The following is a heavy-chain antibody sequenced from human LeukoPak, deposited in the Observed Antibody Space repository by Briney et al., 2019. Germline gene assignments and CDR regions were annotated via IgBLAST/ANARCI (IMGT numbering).Heavy chain of an antibody. CDR3: ARGRLQYFVWLFAAFDI. CDR1: GGSFSGYY. Sequence: SETLSLTCAVYGGSFSGYYWSWIRQPPGKGLEWIGEINHSGSPNYNPSLKSRVTISVDTSKNQFSLKLSSGTAAETPVIYGARGRLQYFVWLFAAFDICGPATMVTVSS. D-gene: IGHD3-9*01. J-gene: IGHJ3*02. V-gene: IGHV4-34*01. CDR2: INHSGSP.